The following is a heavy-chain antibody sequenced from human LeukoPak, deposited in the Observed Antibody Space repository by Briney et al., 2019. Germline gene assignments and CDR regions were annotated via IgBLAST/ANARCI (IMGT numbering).Heavy chain of an antibody. V-gene: IGHV1-2*04. CDR2: INPNSGGT. J-gene: IGHJ3*02. D-gene: IGHD3-9*01. CDR3: ARDAGGGDPYYDILTGPRDAFDI. Sequence: ASVKVSCTASGYTFTGYYMHWVRQAPGQGLEWMGWINPNSGGTNYAQKFQGWVTMTRDTSISTAYMELSRLRSDDTAVYYCARDAGGGDPYYDILTGPRDAFDIWGQGIMVTVSS. CDR1: GYTFTGYY.